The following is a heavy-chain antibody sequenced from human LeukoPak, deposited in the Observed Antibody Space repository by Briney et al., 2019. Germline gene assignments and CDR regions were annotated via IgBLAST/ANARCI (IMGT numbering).Heavy chain of an antibody. CDR3: ARDRMGSTIFGVVKWWNYMDV. V-gene: IGHV1-69*01. CDR1: GGTFSSYA. D-gene: IGHD3-3*01. Sequence: SSVKVSCKASGGTFSSYAISWVRQAPGQGLEWMGGIIPIFGTTNYAQKFQGRVTITADESTSTAYMELSSLRSVDTAVYYCARDRMGSTIFGVVKWWNYMDVWGKGTTVTVSS. J-gene: IGHJ6*03. CDR2: IIPIFGTT.